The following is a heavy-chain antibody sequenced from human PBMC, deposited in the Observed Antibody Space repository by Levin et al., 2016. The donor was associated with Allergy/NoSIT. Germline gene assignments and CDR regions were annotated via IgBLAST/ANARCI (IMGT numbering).Heavy chain of an antibody. V-gene: IGHV3-7*03. Sequence: WIRQPPGKGLEWVANIKQDGSEKYYVDSVKGRFTISRDNAKNSLYLQMNSLRAEDTAVYYCASFPTYCGGDCYSPGWEYYFDYWGQGTLVTVSS. D-gene: IGHD2-21*02. J-gene: IGHJ4*02. CDR2: IKQDGSEK. CDR3: ASFPTYCGGDCYSPGWEYYFDY.